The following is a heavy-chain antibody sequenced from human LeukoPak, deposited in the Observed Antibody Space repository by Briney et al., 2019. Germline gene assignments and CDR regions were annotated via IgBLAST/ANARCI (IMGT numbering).Heavy chain of an antibody. V-gene: IGHV6-1*01. CDR2: TYYRSKWYS. D-gene: IGHD3-10*01. CDR1: GDSVSSNSAA. Sequence: SQTLSLTCAISGDSVSSNSAAWNWIRQSPSRGLEWLGRTYYRSKWYSDYAVSVKSRITINPDTSKNQFSLQLNSVTPEDTAVYYCARDYYGSGSAYNWFDPWGQGTLVTVSS. J-gene: IGHJ5*02. CDR3: ARDYYGSGSAYNWFDP.